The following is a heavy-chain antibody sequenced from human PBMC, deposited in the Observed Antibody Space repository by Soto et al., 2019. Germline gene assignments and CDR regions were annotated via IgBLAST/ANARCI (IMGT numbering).Heavy chain of an antibody. CDR1: GGTFSNHA. V-gene: IGHV1-69*12. CDR2: IIPIFTTT. Sequence: QVHLVQSGAEVKKPGSSVKVSCKASGGTFSNHAINWVRRAPGQGLEWMGRIIPIFTTTNYAQKFQGRVTITADESTITAYMELSSLKYDDTAIYYCAREVAADGTFREDVFDIWGHGTMVTVSS. CDR3: AREVAADGTFREDVFDI. D-gene: IGHD6-13*01. J-gene: IGHJ3*02.